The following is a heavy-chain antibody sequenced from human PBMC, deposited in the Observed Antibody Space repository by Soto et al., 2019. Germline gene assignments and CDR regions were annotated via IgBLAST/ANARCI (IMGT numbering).Heavy chain of an antibody. J-gene: IGHJ3*02. CDR1: GFTFSSYG. V-gene: IGHV3-33*01. CDR2: IWYDGSNK. Sequence: QVQLVESGGGVVQPGRSLRLSCAASGFTFSSYGMHWVRQAPGKGLEWVAVIWYDGSNKYYADSVKGRFTISRDNSKNTLYLQLNSLRAEDTAVYYCARVIYYDSSGYYPLEAFDIWGQGTMVTVSS. D-gene: IGHD3-22*01. CDR3: ARVIYYDSSGYYPLEAFDI.